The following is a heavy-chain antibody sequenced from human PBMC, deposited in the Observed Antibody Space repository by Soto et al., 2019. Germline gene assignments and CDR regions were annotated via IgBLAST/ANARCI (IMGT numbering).Heavy chain of an antibody. CDR1: GFTFSSYA. V-gene: IGHV3-23*01. Sequence: GSLRGSCAAXGFTFSSYAMSWVRQAPGKGLEWVSAISGSGGSTYYADSVKGRFTISRDNSKNTLYLQMNSLRAEDTAVYYCAKLQYSAYYYYYGMDVWGQGTTVTVSS. CDR3: AKLQYSAYYYYYGMDV. J-gene: IGHJ6*02. D-gene: IGHD2-15*01. CDR2: ISGSGGST.